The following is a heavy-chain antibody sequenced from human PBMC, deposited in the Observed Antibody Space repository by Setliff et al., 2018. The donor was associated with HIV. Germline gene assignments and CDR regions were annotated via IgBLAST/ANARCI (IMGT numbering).Heavy chain of an antibody. V-gene: IGHV3-30*01. CDR3: ARDLPVSNWYRYGLDY. CDR1: GFTFSTYA. CDR2: ISYDGSKK. D-gene: IGHD6-13*01. J-gene: IGHJ4*02. Sequence: GGSLRLSCAASGFTFSTYAMHWVRQAPGKGLEWVAIISYDGSKKYYADSVKGRFTISRDNSKNTLYLQMNSLRAEDTAVYYCARDLPVSNWYRYGLDYWGQGTLV.